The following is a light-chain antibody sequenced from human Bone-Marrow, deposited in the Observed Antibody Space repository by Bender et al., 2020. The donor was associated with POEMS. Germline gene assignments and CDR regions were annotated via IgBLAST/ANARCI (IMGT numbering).Light chain of an antibody. Sequence: SYELTQPPSVSVSPGQTARITCSGDALPKQYAYWYQQKPGQAPVMMIFKDNERASGIPERFSGSSSGTTVTLTISGVQAEDEADYYCQVRDGDSDYMWIFGGGTKLTVL. V-gene: IGLV3-25*03. CDR1: ALPKQY. CDR3: QVRDGDSDYMWI. J-gene: IGLJ2*01. CDR2: KDN.